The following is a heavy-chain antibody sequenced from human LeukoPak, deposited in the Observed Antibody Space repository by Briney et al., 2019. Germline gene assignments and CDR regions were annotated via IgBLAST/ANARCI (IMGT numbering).Heavy chain of an antibody. J-gene: IGHJ4*02. Sequence: GGSLRLSCAASGFTFSSYGMHWVRQAPGKGLERVAVISYDGSNRFYADSVKGRFTISRDNSKSTLYLQMNSLRAEDTAAYYCAKSLSSRGVIIPKTSRYFDSWGQGTLVTVSS. D-gene: IGHD3-10*01. V-gene: IGHV3-30*18. CDR3: AKSLSSRGVIIPKTSRYFDS. CDR2: ISYDGSNR. CDR1: GFTFSSYG.